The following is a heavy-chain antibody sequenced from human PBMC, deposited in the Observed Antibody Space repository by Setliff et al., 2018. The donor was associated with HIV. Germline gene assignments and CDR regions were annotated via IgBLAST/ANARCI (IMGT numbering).Heavy chain of an antibody. Sequence: ASVKVSCKVSGDTLTELSIHWVRQAPGKGLEWMGGFDPEDGETVYAQKFQGRVTMTEDTSADTAYMELSSLISEDTAMYYCARAYYHDSSGYQGFDYWGQGTLVTVSS. CDR2: FDPEDGET. CDR1: GDTLTELS. V-gene: IGHV1-24*01. CDR3: ARAYYHDSSGYQGFDY. D-gene: IGHD3-22*01. J-gene: IGHJ4*02.